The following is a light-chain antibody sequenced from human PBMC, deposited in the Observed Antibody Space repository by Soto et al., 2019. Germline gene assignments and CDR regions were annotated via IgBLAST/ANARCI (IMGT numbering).Light chain of an antibody. Sequence: DIQMTQSPSSLSASVGDRVTITCRASQSISNYLNWYQQKPGTAPKLLIYAASSLQYGVPSRFSGSGSGTDFTRTISSLQPEDFATYYCQQSYSTPVTFGQGTKLEIK. V-gene: IGKV1-39*01. J-gene: IGKJ2*01. CDR1: QSISNY. CDR3: QQSYSTPVT. CDR2: AAS.